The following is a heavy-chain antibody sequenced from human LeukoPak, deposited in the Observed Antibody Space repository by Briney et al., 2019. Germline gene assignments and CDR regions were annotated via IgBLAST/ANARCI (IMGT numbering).Heavy chain of an antibody. CDR3: ARDLYNSASR. V-gene: IGHV3-23*01. J-gene: IGHJ4*02. CDR2: ISGSGGST. D-gene: IGHD6-25*01. CDR1: GFTFSTYS. Sequence: GGSLRLSCAASGFTFSTYSMNWVRQAPGKGLEWVSAISGSGGSTYYADSVKGRFTISRDNSKSTLYLQMNSLRADDTAVYYCARDLYNSASRWGQGTLVTVSS.